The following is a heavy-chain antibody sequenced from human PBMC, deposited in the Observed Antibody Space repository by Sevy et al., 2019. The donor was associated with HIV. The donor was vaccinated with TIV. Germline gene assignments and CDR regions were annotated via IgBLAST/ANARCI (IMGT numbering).Heavy chain of an antibody. D-gene: IGHD5-12*01. CDR2: IYYNGRT. J-gene: IGHJ6*02. CDR3: AREGGRLRPKYYYGMDV. V-gene: IGHV4-59*01. Sequence: SETLSLTCTVSGDSINNFYWAWIRQTPERGLEWIGYIYYNGRTNYNPSLSSRVIISLDTSKNQFSLRLSSVTAADTAVYYCAREGGRLRPKYYYGMDVWGQWTAVTVSS. CDR1: GDSINNFY.